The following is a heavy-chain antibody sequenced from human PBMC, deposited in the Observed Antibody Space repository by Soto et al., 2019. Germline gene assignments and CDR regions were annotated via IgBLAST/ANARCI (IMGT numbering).Heavy chain of an antibody. Sequence: SVKVSCKASGGTFSSYAISWVRQAPGQGLEWMGGIIPIFGTANYAQKFQGRVTITADESTSTAYMELSSLRSEDTAVYYRARDHDSHPHATYYYYYYGMDVWGQGTTVTISS. V-gene: IGHV1-69*13. CDR2: IIPIFGTA. D-gene: IGHD3-22*01. CDR3: ARDHDSHPHATYYYYYYGMDV. CDR1: GGTFSSYA. J-gene: IGHJ6*02.